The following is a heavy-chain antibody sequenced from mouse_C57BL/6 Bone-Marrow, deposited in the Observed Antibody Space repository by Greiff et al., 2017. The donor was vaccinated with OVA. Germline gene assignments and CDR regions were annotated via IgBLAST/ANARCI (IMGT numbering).Heavy chain of an antibody. CDR3: ARWRYYGSSYYYFDY. CDR1: GYTFTDYN. Sequence: EVKLVESGPELVKPGASVKMSCKASGYTFTDYNMHWVKQSHGKSLEWIGYINPNNGGTSYNQKFKGKATLTVNKSSSTAYMELRSLTSEDSAVYYCARWRYYGSSYYYFDYWGQGTTLTVSS. CDR2: INPNNGGT. J-gene: IGHJ2*01. D-gene: IGHD1-1*01. V-gene: IGHV1-22*01.